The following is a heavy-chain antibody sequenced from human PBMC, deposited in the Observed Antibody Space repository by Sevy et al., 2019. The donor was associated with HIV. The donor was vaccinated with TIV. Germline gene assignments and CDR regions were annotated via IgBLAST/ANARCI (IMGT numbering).Heavy chain of an antibody. CDR3: ARVGSWGRDYYYGMDV. CDR1: GGSISSYY. D-gene: IGHD1-26*01. CDR2: IYTSGST. V-gene: IGHV4-4*07. Sequence: SETLSLTCTVSGGSISSYYWSWIRQPAGKGLEWIGRIYTSGSTNYNPSLKSRVTMSVDTSKNQFSLKLSSVTAADTAVYYCARVGSWGRDYYYGMDVWGQGTTVTVSS. J-gene: IGHJ6*02.